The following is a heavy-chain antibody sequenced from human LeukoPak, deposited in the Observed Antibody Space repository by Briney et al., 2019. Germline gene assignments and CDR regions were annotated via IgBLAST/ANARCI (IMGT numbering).Heavy chain of an antibody. V-gene: IGHV1-2*02. J-gene: IGHJ6*03. D-gene: IGHD6-13*01. CDR3: ARVGIAAAGPYYMDV. CDR1: GYTFADYY. Sequence: ASVRVSCKASGYTFADYYMHWVRQAPGQGLEWMGWINPNSGDTNYAQKFQGRVTITRNTSISTAYMELSSLRSEDTAVYYCARVGIAAAGPYYMDVWGKGTTVTVSS. CDR2: INPNSGDT.